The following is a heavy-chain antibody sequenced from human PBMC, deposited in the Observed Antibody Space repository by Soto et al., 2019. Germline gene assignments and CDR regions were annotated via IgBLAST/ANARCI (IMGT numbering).Heavy chain of an antibody. Sequence: PSETLSLTCTVSGGSISSGGYYWTWIRQHPGKGLEWIGYNYYSGITYYNPSLKSRVTISLDTSKNQFSLKLSSVTAADTAVYYCARGIAAAGMVDAFDIWGQGTMVTV. D-gene: IGHD6-13*01. CDR1: GGSISSGGYY. V-gene: IGHV4-31*03. J-gene: IGHJ3*02. CDR3: ARGIAAAGMVDAFDI. CDR2: NYYSGIT.